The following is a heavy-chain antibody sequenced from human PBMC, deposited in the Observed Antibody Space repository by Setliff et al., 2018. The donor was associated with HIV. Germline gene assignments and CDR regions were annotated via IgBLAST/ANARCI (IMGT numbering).Heavy chain of an antibody. D-gene: IGHD6-25*01. CDR2: IYNTGDA. V-gene: IGHV4-31*03. CDR1: GGSINSGEYY. J-gene: IGHJ5*02. Sequence: PSETLSLTCTVSGGSINSGEYYWSWSRQRPGKGLEWIGYIYNTGDAYYNPPLKGRVTISIDTSKNQFSLRPTSVTAADTAVYYCARWYTTGRGWFDPWGQGTLVTVSS. CDR3: ARWYTTGRGWFDP.